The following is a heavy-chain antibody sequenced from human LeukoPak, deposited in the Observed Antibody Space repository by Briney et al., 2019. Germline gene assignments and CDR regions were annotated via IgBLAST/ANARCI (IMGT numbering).Heavy chain of an antibody. Sequence: SETLSLTCTVSGGSISSSSYYWGWIRQPPGMGLEWIGSIYYSGSTYYNPSLKSRVTISVDTSKNQFSLKLSSVTAADTAVYYCASYPSGSYYGGYYFDYWGQGTLVTVSS. D-gene: IGHD1-26*01. V-gene: IGHV4-39*01. CDR1: GGSISSSSYY. CDR3: ASYPSGSYYGGYYFDY. J-gene: IGHJ4*02. CDR2: IYYSGST.